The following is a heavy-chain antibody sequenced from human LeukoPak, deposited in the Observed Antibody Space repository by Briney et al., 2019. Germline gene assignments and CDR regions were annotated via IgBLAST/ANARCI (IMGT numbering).Heavy chain of an antibody. CDR2: IKQDGTEK. Sequence: GGSLRLSCAASGFTFNNYWMSWVRQAPGKGLEWVANIKQDGTEKYYVDSVKGRFTISRDNAKKSLNLQMNSLRAEDTAVYYCARVAKGGSYYLEYFQHWGQGTLVTVSS. D-gene: IGHD1-26*01. CDR3: ARVAKGGSYYLEYFQH. V-gene: IGHV3-7*01. CDR1: GFTFNNYW. J-gene: IGHJ1*01.